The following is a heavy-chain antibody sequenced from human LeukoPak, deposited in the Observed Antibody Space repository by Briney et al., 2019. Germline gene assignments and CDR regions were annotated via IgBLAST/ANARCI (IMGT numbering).Heavy chain of an antibody. D-gene: IGHD6-19*01. CDR1: GGSISSYY. J-gene: IGHJ4*02. CDR2: IYYTGST. Sequence: PSETLSLTCTVSGGSISSYYWSWIRQPPGKGLEWIGYIYYTGSTNYNPSLKSRVTISVDTSKNQFSLKVSSVTAADTAVYYCARWVGSSGWYDYWGQGTLVTVSS. CDR3: ARWVGSSGWYDY. V-gene: IGHV4-59*01.